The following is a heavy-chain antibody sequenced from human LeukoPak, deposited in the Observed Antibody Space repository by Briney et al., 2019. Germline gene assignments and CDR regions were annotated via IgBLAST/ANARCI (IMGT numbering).Heavy chain of an antibody. V-gene: IGHV4-31*03. J-gene: IGHJ6*02. CDR1: GGSISSGGYY. CDR3: ARILTGYSNYYYGMDV. Sequence: PSETLSLTCTVSGGSISSGGYYWSWIRQHPGKGLEWIGYIYYSGSTYYNPSLKSRVTISVDTSKNQFSLKLSSVTAADTAVYYCARILTGYSNYYYGMDVWGRGTTVTVSS. D-gene: IGHD3-9*01. CDR2: IYYSGST.